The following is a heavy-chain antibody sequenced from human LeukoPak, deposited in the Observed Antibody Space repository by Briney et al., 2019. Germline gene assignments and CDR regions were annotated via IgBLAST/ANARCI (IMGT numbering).Heavy chain of an antibody. CDR3: AKYDYVWGSYQS. CDR1: GGSISSYY. D-gene: IGHD3-16*02. CDR2: IYYSGST. J-gene: IGHJ4*02. Sequence: SETLSLTCTVSGGSISSYYWSWIRQSPGKGLEWIGYIYYSGSTNYNPSLKSRVTISVDTYKNQFSLKLSSVTAADMAVYYCAKYDYVWGSYQSWGQGTLVTVSS. V-gene: IGHV4-59*01.